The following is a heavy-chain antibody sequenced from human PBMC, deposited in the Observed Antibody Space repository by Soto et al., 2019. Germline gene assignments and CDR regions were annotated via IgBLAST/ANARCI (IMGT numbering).Heavy chain of an antibody. Sequence: EVQLGESGGGLVQPGGSLRLSCAGSALTASKNYMSWVRQPPGKGLEWVSVIYSGGTTYYADSVKDRFSISRDNSKSTLYLQMDNLRAGDTAVYYCARGGSGSDWDYYGMDVWGQGTTVTVSS. CDR2: IYSGGTT. V-gene: IGHV3-66*01. CDR1: ALTASKNY. J-gene: IGHJ6*02. CDR3: ARGGSGSDWDYYGMDV. D-gene: IGHD3-10*01.